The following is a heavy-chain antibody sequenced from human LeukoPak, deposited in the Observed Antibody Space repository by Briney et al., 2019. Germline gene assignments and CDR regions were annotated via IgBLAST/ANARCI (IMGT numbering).Heavy chain of an antibody. CDR2: ISGTSDAI. Sequence: PGGSLRLSCAASGFTFSSNSMNWVRQAPGKGLEWVSYISGTSDAIYYADSVKGRFTISRDNAKNSLYLQMKSLRAEDTAMYYCARDANYGDSGLDYWGQGTLVAVSS. J-gene: IGHJ4*02. CDR3: ARDANYGDSGLDY. V-gene: IGHV3-48*04. CDR1: GFTFSSNS. D-gene: IGHD4-17*01.